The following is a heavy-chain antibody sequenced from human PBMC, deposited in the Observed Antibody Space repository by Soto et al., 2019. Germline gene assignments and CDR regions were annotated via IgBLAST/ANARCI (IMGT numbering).Heavy chain of an antibody. Sequence: QVQLQESGPRLVKPSQTLSLSCAVSGGSIISASYSWNWIRQSPGRGLEWIGHIYSIGSTYYHPSLKCRISISVDTANTLVSLKLASLTAAGTSVSFCASEEASLSERSCDAWGQGILVTFSS. CDR2: IYSIGST. D-gene: IGHD6-6*01. CDR1: GGSIISASYS. J-gene: IGHJ5*02. CDR3: ASEEASLSERSCDA. V-gene: IGHV4-31*11.